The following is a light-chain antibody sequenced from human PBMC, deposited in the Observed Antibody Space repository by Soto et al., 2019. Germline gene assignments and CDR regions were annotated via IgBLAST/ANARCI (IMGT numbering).Light chain of an antibody. J-gene: IGLJ7*01. CDR1: SSNIVSNF. CDR2: EDN. CDR3: GTWDSSLSAAV. V-gene: IGLV1-51*02. Sequence: QSVLTQPPSVSAAPGEKVTISCSGSSSNIVSNFVSWYQQLPGTAPKLLIYEDNKRPSGIPGRFSGSKSYTSSTLGITGLQTGDEADYYCGTWDSSLSAAVFGGGTQLTVL.